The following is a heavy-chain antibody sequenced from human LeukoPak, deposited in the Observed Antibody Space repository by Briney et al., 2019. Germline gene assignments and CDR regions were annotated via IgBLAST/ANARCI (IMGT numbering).Heavy chain of an antibody. CDR2: ISSSGSTI. J-gene: IGHJ6*03. Sequence: GGSLRLSCAASGFTFSDYYMSWIRQAPGKGLEWVSYISSSGSTIYYADSVKGRFTISRDNAKNSLYLHMNSLRAEDTAVYYCASSRGGSPYYYYYMDVWGKGTTVTISS. V-gene: IGHV3-11*01. CDR3: ASSRGGSPYYYYYMDV. CDR1: GFTFSDYY. D-gene: IGHD1-26*01.